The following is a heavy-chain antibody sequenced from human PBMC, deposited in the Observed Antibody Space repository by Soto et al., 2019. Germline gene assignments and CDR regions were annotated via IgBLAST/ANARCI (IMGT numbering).Heavy chain of an antibody. CDR3: ARDRYYYGSGSYYITYYFDY. J-gene: IGHJ4*02. CDR1: GFTFSSYG. Sequence: PGGSLRLSCAASGFTFSSYGMHWVRQAPGKGLEWVAVISYDGSNKYYADSVKGRFTISRDNSKNTLYLQMNSLRSEDTAVYYCARDRYYYGSGSYYITYYFDYWGQGTLVTVSS. CDR2: ISYDGSNK. V-gene: IGHV3-30*03. D-gene: IGHD3-10*01.